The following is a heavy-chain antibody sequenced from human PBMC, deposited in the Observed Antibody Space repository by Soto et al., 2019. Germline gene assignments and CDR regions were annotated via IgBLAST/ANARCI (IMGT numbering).Heavy chain of an antibody. D-gene: IGHD6-25*01. Sequence: GGSLRLSCAASGFTVSSNYMSWVRQAPGKGLEWVSVIYSGGSTYYADSVKGRFTNSRDNSKNTLYLQMNSLRAEDTAVYYCAREDRGYNDAFDIWGQGTMVTVSS. CDR3: AREDRGYNDAFDI. V-gene: IGHV3-66*01. CDR1: GFTVSSNY. J-gene: IGHJ3*02. CDR2: IYSGGST.